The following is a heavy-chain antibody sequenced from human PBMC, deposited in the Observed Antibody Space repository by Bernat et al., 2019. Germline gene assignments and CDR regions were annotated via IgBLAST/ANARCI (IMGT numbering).Heavy chain of an antibody. D-gene: IGHD2-15*01. V-gene: IGHV3-7*04. CDR3: TRDRGYLCFDR. Sequence: EVQLVESGGGLVQPGGSLRLSCAASGFTFSTSWMSWARQAPGKGLEWVANIKEDGSEQYYVDSVKGRFTISRDNAKNSLYLQMNSLRAEDTAVYYCTRDRGYLCFDRWGQGTLVTVSS. CDR2: IKEDGSEQ. CDR1: GFTFSTSW. J-gene: IGHJ4*02.